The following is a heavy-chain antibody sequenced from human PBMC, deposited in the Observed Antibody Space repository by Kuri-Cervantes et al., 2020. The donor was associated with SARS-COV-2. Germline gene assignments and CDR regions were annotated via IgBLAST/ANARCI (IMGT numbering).Heavy chain of an antibody. D-gene: IGHD3-22*01. CDR1: GFTVSNKY. V-gene: IGHV3-53*01. CDR3: TRADISGSNKWFFNL. Sequence: GEPLKISCAASGFTVSNKYMTWVRQAPGKGLNCVSVIDSGGNTYYADSVKGRFTISRDSSKNTLYLQMNNLSAADTAVYYCTRADISGSNKWFFNLWGRGTLVTVSS. J-gene: IGHJ2*01. CDR2: IDSGGNT.